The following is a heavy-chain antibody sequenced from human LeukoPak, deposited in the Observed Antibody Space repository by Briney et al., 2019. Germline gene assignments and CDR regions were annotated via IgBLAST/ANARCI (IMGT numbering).Heavy chain of an antibody. CDR3: ARGGGRVVVIGYYYMDV. V-gene: IGHV4-34*01. CDR1: GGSFSGYY. Sequence: SETLSLTCAVYGGSFSGYYWSWLRQPPGKGLEWIGEINHSGSTNYNPSLKSRVTISVDTSKNQFFLKLSSVTAADTAVYYCARGGGRVVVIGYYYMDVWGKGTTVTVSS. CDR2: INHSGST. J-gene: IGHJ6*03. D-gene: IGHD3-22*01.